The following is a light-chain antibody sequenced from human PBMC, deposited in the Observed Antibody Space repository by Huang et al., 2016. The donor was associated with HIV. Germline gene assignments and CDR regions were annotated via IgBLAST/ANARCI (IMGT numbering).Light chain of an antibody. CDR1: QSVSNY. V-gene: IGKV1-39*01. CDR2: AAS. CDR3: QQTYDTPPLS. J-gene: IGKJ4*01. Sequence: DIQMTQSPSSLSASVGDRVTITCRAGQSVSNYLNWYQHKPGMAPKLLIYAASSLQSGVPSRFSGSGSGTHVTLTISSLQPEDIATYYCQQTYDTPPLSFGGGTKVEL.